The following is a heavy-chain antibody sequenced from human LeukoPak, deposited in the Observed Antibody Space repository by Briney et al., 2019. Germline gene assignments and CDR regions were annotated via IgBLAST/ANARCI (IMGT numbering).Heavy chain of an antibody. CDR1: GFIFSSYN. Sequence: GGSLRLSCAASGFIFSSYNMNWVRQAPGKGLEWVSSISSSSNYIYYADSVKGRFTISRDNSKNTLYLQMNSLRAEDTAVYYCAKDSLPYSSSVVPANWGQGTLVTVSS. D-gene: IGHD6-6*01. CDR3: AKDSLPYSSSVVPAN. V-gene: IGHV3-21*01. CDR2: ISSSSNYI. J-gene: IGHJ4*02.